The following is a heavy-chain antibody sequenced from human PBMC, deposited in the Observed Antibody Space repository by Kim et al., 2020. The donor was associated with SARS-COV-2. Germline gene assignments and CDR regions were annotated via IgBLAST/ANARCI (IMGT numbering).Heavy chain of an antibody. CDR3: ARSEACMAKPFDP. CDR1: GGSISRSNYY. V-gene: IGHV4-39*01. J-gene: IGHJ5*02. Sequence: SETLSLTCTVSGGSISRSNYYWGWIRQPPGKGLEWIAYIYYSGTTYYNPSLKSRVTISVDTSKNQFSLKLTSVTAADTAVYYCARSEACMAKPFDPWGQGTLVTVSS. CDR2: IYYSGTT. D-gene: IGHD2-8*01.